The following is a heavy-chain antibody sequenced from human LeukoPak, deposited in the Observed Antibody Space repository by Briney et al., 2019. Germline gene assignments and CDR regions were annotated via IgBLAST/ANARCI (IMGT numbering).Heavy chain of an antibody. D-gene: IGHD3-10*01. CDR1: GYSFTNYW. CDR3: ATHARSSSKYFQD. CDR2: IYPGDSDT. J-gene: IGHJ1*01. V-gene: IGHV5-51*01. Sequence: GESLKISCKASGYSFTNYWIGLVRQMPGKGLEWMGIIYPGDSDTRYSPSFQGQVTISADKSISAAYLQRSSLQASDTAMYYCATHARSSSKYFQDWGQGTLVTVSS.